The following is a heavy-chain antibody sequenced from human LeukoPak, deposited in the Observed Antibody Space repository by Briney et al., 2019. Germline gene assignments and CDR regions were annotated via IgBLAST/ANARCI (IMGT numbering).Heavy chain of an antibody. V-gene: IGHV3-23*01. CDR1: GLTVSSYG. D-gene: IGHD3-10*01. Sequence: PGESLRLSCGASGLTVSSYGMSWVRQAPGTGLEWVSTIIGSAVNTYYADSVKGRFTISRDDSKNTVYLQMNSLRAEDTAVYSCAKYTSGTSYRGLDQWGQGTLVTVSS. J-gene: IGHJ4*02. CDR3: AKYTSGTSYRGLDQ. CDR2: IIGSAVNT.